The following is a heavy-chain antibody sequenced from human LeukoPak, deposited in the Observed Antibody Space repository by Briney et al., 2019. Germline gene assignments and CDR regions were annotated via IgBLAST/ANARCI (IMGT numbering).Heavy chain of an antibody. D-gene: IGHD3-3*01. CDR3: ARVYYDFWSGYLDAFDI. Sequence: GSLRLSCAASGFTFSSYEMNWVRQAPGKGLEWIGSIYHSGSTYYNPSLKSRVTISVDTSKNQFSLKLSSVTAADTAVYYCARVYYDFWSGYLDAFDIWGQGTMVTVSS. CDR2: IYHSGST. J-gene: IGHJ3*02. V-gene: IGHV4-38-2*01. CDR1: GFTFSSYE.